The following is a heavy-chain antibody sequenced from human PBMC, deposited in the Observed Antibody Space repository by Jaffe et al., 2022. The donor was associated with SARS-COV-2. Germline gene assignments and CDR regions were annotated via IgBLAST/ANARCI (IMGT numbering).Heavy chain of an antibody. CDR1: GYTFTGYY. J-gene: IGHJ6*02. V-gene: IGHV1-2*02. CDR3: ASSQLKPEYYYDSSGYYYVPQNKYYYGMDV. CDR2: INPNSGGT. D-gene: IGHD3-22*01. Sequence: QVQLVQSGAEVKKPGASVKVSCKASGYTFTGYYMHWVRQAPGQGLEWMGWINPNSGGTNYAQKFQGRVTMTRDTSISTAYMELSRLRSDDTAVYYCASSQLKPEYYYDSSGYYYVPQNKYYYGMDVWGQGTTVTVSS.